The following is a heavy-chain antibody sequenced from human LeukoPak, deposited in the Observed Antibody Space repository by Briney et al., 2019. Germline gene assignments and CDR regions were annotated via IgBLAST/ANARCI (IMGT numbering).Heavy chain of an antibody. D-gene: IGHD3-22*01. V-gene: IGHV4-39*02. CDR1: GGSISSSSYY. Sequence: SETLSLTCTVSGGSISSSSYYWGWIRQPPGKGLEWIGSIYYSGSTYYNPSLKRRVTISVDTSKNQFSLKLSSVTAADTAVYYCARESYYDSSGLVDYWGQGTLATVSS. CDR2: IYYSGST. J-gene: IGHJ4*02. CDR3: ARESYYDSSGLVDY.